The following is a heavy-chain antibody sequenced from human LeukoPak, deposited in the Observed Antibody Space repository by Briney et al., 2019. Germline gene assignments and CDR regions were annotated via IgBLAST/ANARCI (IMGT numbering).Heavy chain of an antibody. CDR3: AKFTVAGTDY. J-gene: IGHJ4*02. CDR1: GFTFSGYN. V-gene: IGHV3-48*04. D-gene: IGHD6-19*01. CDR2: ISSSGSTI. Sequence: GGSLRLSCAASGFTFSGYNMNWVRQAPGKGLEWVGHISSSGSTIYYADSVKGRFTISRDNAKNSLYLQMNSLRAEDTAVYYCAKFTVAGTDYWGQGTLVTVSS.